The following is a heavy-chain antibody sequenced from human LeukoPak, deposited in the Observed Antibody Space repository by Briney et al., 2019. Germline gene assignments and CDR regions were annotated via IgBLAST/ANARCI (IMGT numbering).Heavy chain of an antibody. J-gene: IGHJ5*02. D-gene: IGHD2-8*02. V-gene: IGHV4-30-4*01. CDR3: ARRPGGLYESWFDP. Sequence: SETLSLTCTVSGDSIRSGDYYWTWLRQPPGKGLEWIGYIYNTGSTYYNSSLKSRLTTSVDTSKNHFSLKLTSVTAADTAVYFCARRPGGLYESWFDPWGQGTLVTVSS. CDR2: IYNTGST. CDR1: GDSIRSGDYY.